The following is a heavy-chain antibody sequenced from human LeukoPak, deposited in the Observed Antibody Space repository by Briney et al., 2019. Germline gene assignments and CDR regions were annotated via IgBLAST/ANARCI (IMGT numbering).Heavy chain of an antibody. CDR2: ISSSSTTI. Sequence: PGGSLRLSCAASGFTFSPYNMIWVRKAPGKGLEWVSHISSSSTTIYYVDSVKGRFTISRDNARNSLYLQMNSLRAEDTAVYYCARWGRYDILTGAPLTPWGQGTLVTVSS. J-gene: IGHJ5*02. CDR1: GFTFSPYN. CDR3: ARWGRYDILTGAPLTP. D-gene: IGHD3-9*01. V-gene: IGHV3-48*04.